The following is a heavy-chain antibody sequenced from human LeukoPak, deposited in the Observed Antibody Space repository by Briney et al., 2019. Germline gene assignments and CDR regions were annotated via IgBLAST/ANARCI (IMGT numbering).Heavy chain of an antibody. Sequence: GGSLRLSCAASGFTFSSYWMHWVRQAPGKGLVWVSRINSDGRSTSYADSVKGRFTISRDNAKNTLYLQMNSLRAEDTAVYYCAKERITMIVVVNPSDAFDIWGQGTMVTVSS. D-gene: IGHD3-22*01. CDR3: AKERITMIVVVNPSDAFDI. CDR2: INSDGRST. J-gene: IGHJ3*02. V-gene: IGHV3-74*01. CDR1: GFTFSSYW.